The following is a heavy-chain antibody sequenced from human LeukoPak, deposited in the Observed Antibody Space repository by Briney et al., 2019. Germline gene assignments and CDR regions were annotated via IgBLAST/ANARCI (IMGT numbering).Heavy chain of an antibody. V-gene: IGHV4-61*02. D-gene: IGHD3-10*01. CDR1: GGSISSGSYY. CDR3: AREQTRGYYGD. CDR2: VYTSGST. J-gene: IGHJ4*02. Sequence: PSETLSLTCTVSGGSISSGSYYWRGIRQPGGRGLEWIERVYTSGSTNYNPAGKSQITISVDTSKNQFSLKLTSLTAADTAVYLCAREQTRGYYGDWGQGTLFTVSS.